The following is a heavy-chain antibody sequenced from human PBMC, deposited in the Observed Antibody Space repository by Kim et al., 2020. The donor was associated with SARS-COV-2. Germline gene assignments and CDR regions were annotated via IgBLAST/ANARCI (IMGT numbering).Heavy chain of an antibody. CDR3: AKSKADSSGYTTGAFDI. J-gene: IGHJ3*02. D-gene: IGHD3-22*01. CDR1: GFTFSSYA. V-gene: IGHV3-23*01. Sequence: GGSLRLSCAASGFTFSSYAMSWVRQAPGKGLEWVSAISGSGGSTYYADSVKGRFTISRDNSKNTLYLQMNSLRAEDTAVYYCAKSKADSSGYTTGAFDIWGQGTMVTVSS. CDR2: ISGSGGST.